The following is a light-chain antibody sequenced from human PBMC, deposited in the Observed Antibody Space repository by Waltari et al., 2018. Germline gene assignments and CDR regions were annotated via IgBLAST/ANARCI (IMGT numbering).Light chain of an antibody. J-gene: IGKJ5*01. CDR2: GAS. CDR1: ESVNSNF. Sequence: EIVLTQSAGTLRLSAGERATLSCRASESVNSNFLAWYQHRPGQSPRLLIYGASTRATGIPDRFRGSGSGTDFTLTITRLEPEDSAVYYCQQYGGPLITFGQGTRLEIK. CDR3: QQYGGPLIT. V-gene: IGKV3-20*01.